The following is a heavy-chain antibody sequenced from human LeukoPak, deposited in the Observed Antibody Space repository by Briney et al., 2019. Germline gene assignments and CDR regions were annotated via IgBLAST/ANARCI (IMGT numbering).Heavy chain of an antibody. D-gene: IGHD3-22*01. CDR1: GGSISSYY. V-gene: IGHV4-4*07. CDR3: ARGGGNDRSGYYSFDI. Sequence: PSETLSLTCTVSGGSISSYYWSWIRQPAGKGLEWIGRIYTSGSTNYNPSPKSRVTISVDTSKNQFSLKLSSVTAADTAVYYCARGGGNDRSGYYSFDIWGQGTMVTVSS. J-gene: IGHJ3*02. CDR2: IYTSGST.